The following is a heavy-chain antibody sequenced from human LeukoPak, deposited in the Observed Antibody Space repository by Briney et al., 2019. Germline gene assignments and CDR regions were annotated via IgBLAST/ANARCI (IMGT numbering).Heavy chain of an antibody. CDR2: ISGSGGST. CDR3: AKDRATAPRGNWFDP. Sequence: GGSLRLSCAASGFTFSSYAMSWVRQAPGKGLEWVSAISGSGGSTYYADSVKGRFTISRDNSKNTPYLQMNSLRAEDTAVYYCAKDRATAPRGNWFDPWGQGTLVTVSS. CDR1: GFTFSSYA. D-gene: IGHD5-12*01. J-gene: IGHJ5*02. V-gene: IGHV3-23*01.